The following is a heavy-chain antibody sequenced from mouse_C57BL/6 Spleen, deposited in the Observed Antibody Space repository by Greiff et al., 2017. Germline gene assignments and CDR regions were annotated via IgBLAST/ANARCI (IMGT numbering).Heavy chain of an antibody. CDR1: GFTFSSYA. CDR3: ARGGFDYYGSSYDYFDY. J-gene: IGHJ2*01. D-gene: IGHD1-1*01. Sequence: EVQRVESGGGLVKPGGSLKLSCAASGFTFSSYAMSWVRQTPEKRLEWVATISDGGSYTYYPDNVKGRFTISRDNAKNNLYLQRSHLKSEDTAMYYCARGGFDYYGSSYDYFDYWGQGTTLTVSS. V-gene: IGHV5-4*01. CDR2: ISDGGSYT.